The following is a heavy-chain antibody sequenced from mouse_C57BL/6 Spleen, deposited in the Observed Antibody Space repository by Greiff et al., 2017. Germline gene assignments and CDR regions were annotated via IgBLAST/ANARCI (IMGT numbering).Heavy chain of an antibody. D-gene: IGHD1-1*01. J-gene: IGHJ2*01. CDR3: ARGGSSYVPYFDY. CDR1: GYTFTSYW. Sequence: QVQLKESGAELAKPGASVKLSCKASGYTFTSYWMHWVKQRPGQGLEWIGYINPSSGYTKYNQKFKDKATLTADKSSSTAYMQLSSLTYEDSAVYYCARGGSSYVPYFDYWGQGTTLTVSS. CDR2: INPSSGYT. V-gene: IGHV1-7*01.